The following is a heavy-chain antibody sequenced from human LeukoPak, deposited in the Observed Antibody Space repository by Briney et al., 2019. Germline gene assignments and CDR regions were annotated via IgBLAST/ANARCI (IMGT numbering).Heavy chain of an antibody. D-gene: IGHD2-2*01. CDR3: AREICSSSSCYQYNWFDP. CDR1: GGSISSTSHY. CDR2: IYYSGST. V-gene: IGHV4-39*07. J-gene: IGHJ5*02. Sequence: PSETLSLTCTVSGGSISSTSHYWGWIRQPPGKGLEYIGSIYYSGSTYHNPSLKSRLTVSLDTSKNQFSLKLRSVTAADTAVYYCAREICSSSSCYQYNWFDPWGHGTLVTVSS.